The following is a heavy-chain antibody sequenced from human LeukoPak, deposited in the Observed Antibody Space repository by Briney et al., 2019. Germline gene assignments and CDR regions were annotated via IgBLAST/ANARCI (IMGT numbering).Heavy chain of an antibody. CDR2: ISVSGNT. D-gene: IGHD2-15*01. CDR3: AKAPVTTCSGAYCYPFDY. Sequence: GGTLRLSCAASGFTLSSYAMSSVRQGPGKGLEWVSAISVSGNTYHADSPKGRFTISRDSDKNTLYLQMNSLRAAAAAVYYCAKAPVTTCSGAYCYPFDYWGQGTLVTVSS. CDR1: GFTLSSYA. J-gene: IGHJ4*02. V-gene: IGHV3-23*01.